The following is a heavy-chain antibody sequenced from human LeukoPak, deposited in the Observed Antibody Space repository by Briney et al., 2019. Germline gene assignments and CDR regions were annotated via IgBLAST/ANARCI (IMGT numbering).Heavy chain of an antibody. CDR3: ARSAEFWSGYYTAHDAFDI. CDR2: IKQGGGEK. Sequence: PGRSLRLSCAASGFTFSTYAMSWGRQAPGKGLEWVANIKQGGGEKYYADSVKGRFTISRDNAKNSLYLQMNSLRAEDTAVYYCARSAEFWSGYYTAHDAFDIWGQGTMVTVSS. V-gene: IGHV3-7*01. D-gene: IGHD3-3*01. J-gene: IGHJ3*02. CDR1: GFTFSTYA.